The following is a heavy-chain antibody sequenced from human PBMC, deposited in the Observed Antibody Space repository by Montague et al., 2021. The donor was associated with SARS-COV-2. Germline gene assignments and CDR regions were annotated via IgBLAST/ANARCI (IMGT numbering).Heavy chain of an antibody. Sequence: SETLSLTCTVSGGSISSYYWSWIRQPPGKGLEWIGNIYYSGSTXXXPSXXXRVTISVDTSKNQFSLKLSSVTAADTAVYYCARGREYSSSAGFDYWGQGTLVTVSS. D-gene: IGHD6-6*01. V-gene: IGHV4-59*01. J-gene: IGHJ4*02. CDR1: GGSISSYY. CDR2: IYYSGST. CDR3: ARGREYSSSAGFDY.